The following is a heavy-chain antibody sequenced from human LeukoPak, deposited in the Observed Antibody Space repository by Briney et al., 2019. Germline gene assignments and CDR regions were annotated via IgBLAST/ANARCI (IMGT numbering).Heavy chain of an antibody. CDR2: IYHSGST. D-gene: IGHD3-10*01. CDR3: ARDFYYGSGSYNWFDP. Sequence: SETLSLTCADSGYSISSGYYWGWIRQPPGKGLEWIGSIYHSGSTYYNPSLKSRVTISVDTSKNQFSLKLSSVTAADTAVYYCARDFYYGSGSYNWFDPWGQGTLVAVSS. CDR1: GYSISSGYY. J-gene: IGHJ5*02. V-gene: IGHV4-38-2*02.